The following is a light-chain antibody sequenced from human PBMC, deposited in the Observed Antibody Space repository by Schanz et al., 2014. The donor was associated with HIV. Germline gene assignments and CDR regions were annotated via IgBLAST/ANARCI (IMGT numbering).Light chain of an antibody. CDR1: QGVSTY. Sequence: AIRMTQSPSSVSASTGDRVTITCRASQGVSTYVAWYQQKVGTAPKLLIYAVSTLQSGVPSRFSGSGSGTDFTLTISCLQSEDFATYYCQQYYGYPFTFGQGTKLQIK. V-gene: IGKV1-8*01. CDR2: AVS. CDR3: QQYYGYPFT. J-gene: IGKJ2*01.